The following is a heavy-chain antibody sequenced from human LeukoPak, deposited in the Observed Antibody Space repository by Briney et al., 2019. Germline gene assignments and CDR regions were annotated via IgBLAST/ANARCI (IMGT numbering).Heavy chain of an antibody. CDR3: ARKLSGYSSGSYPDD. J-gene: IGHJ1*01. Sequence: GASVKVSHQASGYIFTSYDINWVRQAPGQGLEWVGWIYPKNDKTGYAEKFQGRVTMTTDMSTNTASMEMKNLTSDDTAVYFCARKLSGYSSGSYPDDWGQG. V-gene: IGHV1-8*01. CDR1: GYIFTSYD. CDR2: IYPKNDKT. D-gene: IGHD6-19*01.